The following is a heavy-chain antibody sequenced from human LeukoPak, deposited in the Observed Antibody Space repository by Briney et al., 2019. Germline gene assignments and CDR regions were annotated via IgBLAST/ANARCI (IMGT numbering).Heavy chain of an antibody. CDR2: IKQDGSEK. CDR3: ARDRWGVTIWSGYYFFDY. D-gene: IGHD3-3*01. V-gene: IGHV3-7*03. J-gene: IGHJ4*02. Sequence: GGSLRLSCAASGFTFSSYAMHWVRQAPGKGLEWVANIKQDGSEKYYVDSVKGRFTISRDNAKNSLYLQMNSLRAEDTAVYYCARDRWGVTIWSGYYFFDYWGQGTLVTVSS. CDR1: GFTFSSYA.